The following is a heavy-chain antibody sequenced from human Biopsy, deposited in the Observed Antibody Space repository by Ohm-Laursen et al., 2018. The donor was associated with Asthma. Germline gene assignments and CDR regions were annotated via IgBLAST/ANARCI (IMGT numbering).Heavy chain of an antibody. V-gene: IGHV3-30*18. J-gene: IGHJ4*02. CDR1: GFSLRDYG. Sequence: SLRLSCAASGFSLRDYGMHWARQSPGKGLEWVALISSDGSAKYSPSAVKGPVTVSRDVSKSTLYLRLDDLTSEDTAVYYCAKELFPGWELRRGPDSWGQGTLVTVSS. D-gene: IGHD1-26*01. CDR3: AKELFPGWELRRGPDS. CDR2: ISSDGSAK.